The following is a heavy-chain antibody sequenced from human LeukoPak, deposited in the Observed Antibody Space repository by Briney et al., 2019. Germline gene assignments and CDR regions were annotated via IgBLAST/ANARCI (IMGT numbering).Heavy chain of an antibody. CDR1: GFSLSTREEG. V-gene: IGHV2-5*01. J-gene: IGHJ4*02. CDR2: SYWNDDE. CDR3: AHRLVRTNGWYFDY. D-gene: IGHD6-19*01. Sequence: SGPTLVNPTQTLTLTCTFSGFSLSTREEGVGWIRQPPGKALEWLAVSYWNDDEQYSPSLNSRLPITKDTSKHQVVLTLTNMDPVDTATYYCAHRLVRTNGWYFDYWGPGTLVTVSS.